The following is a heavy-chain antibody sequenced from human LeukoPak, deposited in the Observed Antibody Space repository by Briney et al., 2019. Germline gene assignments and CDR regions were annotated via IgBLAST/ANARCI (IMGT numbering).Heavy chain of an antibody. D-gene: IGHD3-22*01. V-gene: IGHV3-21*01. J-gene: IGHJ4*02. CDR1: GFTFSSYS. Sequence: GGSLRLSCAASGFTFSSYSMNWVRQAPGKGLEWVSSISSSSSYIYYADSVKGRFTISRDNAKNSLYLQMNSLRAEDTAVYCCARDISSYYDSSGYYFDYWGQGTLVTVSS. CDR2: ISSSSSYI. CDR3: ARDISSYYDSSGYYFDY.